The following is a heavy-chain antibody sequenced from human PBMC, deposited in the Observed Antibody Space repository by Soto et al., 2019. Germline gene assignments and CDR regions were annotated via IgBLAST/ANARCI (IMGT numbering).Heavy chain of an antibody. V-gene: IGHV3-13*04. CDR2: IGTAGDT. CDR3: ARDSRAVAGTGLDY. D-gene: IGHD6-19*01. J-gene: IGHJ4*02. Sequence: EVQLVESGGGLVQPGGSLRLSCAASGFTFSSYDMHWVRQATGKGLEWVSAIGTAGDTYYPGSVKGRFTISRENAKNSLYLQMSSLRAGDTAVYYCARDSRAVAGTGLDYWGQGILVTVSS. CDR1: GFTFSSYD.